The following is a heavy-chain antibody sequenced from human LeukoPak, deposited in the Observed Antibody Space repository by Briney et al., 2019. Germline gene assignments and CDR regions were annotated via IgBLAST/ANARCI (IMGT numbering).Heavy chain of an antibody. CDR1: GFTFSSYS. CDR2: ISSSSSYI. J-gene: IGHJ5*02. CDR3: ASTYDSSGYLGWFDP. Sequence: GGSLRLSCAASGFTFSSYSMNWVRQAPGKGLEWVSSISSSSSYIYYADSVKGRFTISRDNAKNSLYLQMNSLRAEDTAVHYCASTYDSSGYLGWFDPWGQGTLVTVSS. V-gene: IGHV3-21*01. D-gene: IGHD3-22*01.